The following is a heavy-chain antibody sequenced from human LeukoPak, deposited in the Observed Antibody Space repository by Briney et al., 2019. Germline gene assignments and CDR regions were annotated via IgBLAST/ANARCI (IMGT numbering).Heavy chain of an antibody. V-gene: IGHV1-69*05. CDR1: GGTFSRSA. J-gene: IGHJ4*02. CDR3: ARDPPICSGGSCYSEEDY. CDR2: IIPIFGTA. D-gene: IGHD2-15*01. Sequence: GASVKVSCKASGGTFSRSAISWVRQAPGQGLEWMGRIIPIFGTANYAQKFQGRVTITTDESTSTAYMELSSLRSEDTAVYYCARDPPICSGGSCYSEEDYWGQGTLVTVSS.